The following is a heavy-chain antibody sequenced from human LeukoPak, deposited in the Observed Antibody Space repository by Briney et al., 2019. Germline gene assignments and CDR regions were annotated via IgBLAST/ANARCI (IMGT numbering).Heavy chain of an antibody. D-gene: IGHD3-22*01. V-gene: IGHV3-13*01. J-gene: IGHJ4*02. Sequence: TGGSLRLSCAASGFTFSSYDMHWVRQATGKGLERVSAIGTAGDTYYPGSVKGRFTISRENAKNSLYLQMNSLRAGDTVVYYCARGLGNYYDSSGYYYGPFDYWGQGTLVTVSS. CDR1: GFTFSSYD. CDR2: IGTAGDT. CDR3: ARGLGNYYDSSGYYYGPFDY.